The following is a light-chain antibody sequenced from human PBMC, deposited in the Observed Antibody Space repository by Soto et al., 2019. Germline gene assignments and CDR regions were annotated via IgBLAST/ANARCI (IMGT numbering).Light chain of an antibody. Sequence: QSALTQPASVSGSPGQSITISCTGNSSDVGGYNYVSWYQQHPGKAPKLMNYDVSNRPSGVSNRFSGSKSGNTASLTISGLQAEDEADYYCSSYTCSSTYVVFGGGTKLTVL. CDR2: DVS. J-gene: IGLJ2*01. CDR1: SSDVGGYNY. V-gene: IGLV2-14*01. CDR3: SSYTCSSTYVV.